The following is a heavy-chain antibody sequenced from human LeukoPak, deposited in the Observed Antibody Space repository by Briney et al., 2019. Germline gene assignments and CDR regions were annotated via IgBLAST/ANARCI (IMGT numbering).Heavy chain of an antibody. J-gene: IGHJ6*02. Sequence: GGSLRLSCAASGSTFSSYGMHWVRQAPGKGLEWVAVISCGGTNKYYADSVKGRFTISRDNSKNTLYLQMNSLRAEDTAVYYCARDQASYYDFWSGYSYGMDVWGQGTTVTVSS. CDR3: ARDQASYYDFWSGYSYGMDV. D-gene: IGHD3-3*01. CDR2: ISCGGTNK. CDR1: GSTFSSYG. V-gene: IGHV3-30*03.